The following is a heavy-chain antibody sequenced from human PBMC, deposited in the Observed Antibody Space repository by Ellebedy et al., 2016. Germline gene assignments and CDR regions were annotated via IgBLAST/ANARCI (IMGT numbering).Heavy chain of an antibody. D-gene: IGHD5-12*01. V-gene: IGHV4-59*01. J-gene: IGHJ4*02. CDR1: GVSISSYY. CDR3: ARGSGGVATMSH. CDR2: IYYSGST. Sequence: SETLSLXCTVSGVSISSYYWSWIRQPPGKGLEWIGYIYYSGSTIYSPSPKSRVTISLDTSKNQFSLNLSSVTAADTAVYYCARGSGGVATMSHWGQGTLVTVSS.